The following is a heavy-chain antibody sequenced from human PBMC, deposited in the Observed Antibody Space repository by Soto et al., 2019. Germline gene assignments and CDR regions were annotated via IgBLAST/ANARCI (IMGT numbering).Heavy chain of an antibody. CDR3: ARKSCSGHCFRLDP. V-gene: IGHV1-18*04. CDR2: IYPWNGNT. D-gene: IGHD2-21*02. Sequence: ASVKVSCKASGYSFPSYGISWVRQAPGKGFEWMGWIYPWNGNTKYVQNLQGRVTMTTDTSTSTVYMELSSLRSDDTAVYYCARKSCSGHCFRLDPRGQGTLVTLSS. J-gene: IGHJ5*02. CDR1: GYSFPSYG.